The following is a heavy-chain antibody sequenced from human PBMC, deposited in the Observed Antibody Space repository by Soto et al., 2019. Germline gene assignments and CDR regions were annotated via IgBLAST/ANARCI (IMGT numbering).Heavy chain of an antibody. D-gene: IGHD3-3*01. J-gene: IGHJ3*02. CDR1: GGSISSGGYY. CDR2: IYYSGST. Sequence: QVQLQESGPGLVKPSQTLSLTCTVSGGSISSGGYYWSWIRQHPGKGLEWIGYIYYSGSTYYNPSLKSRLTISVDTSKNQFSLKLSSVTAADTAVYYCAREAFTIFGVVRGYDAFDIWGQGTMVTVSS. V-gene: IGHV4-31*03. CDR3: AREAFTIFGVVRGYDAFDI.